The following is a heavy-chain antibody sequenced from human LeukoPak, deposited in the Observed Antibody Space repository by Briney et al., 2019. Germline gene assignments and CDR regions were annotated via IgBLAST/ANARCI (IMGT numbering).Heavy chain of an antibody. D-gene: IGHD1-1*01. Sequence: PSETLSLTCNVSGASVSTHSWTWIRQPAGKRLEWIGRIHASGCANYNPSLKSRVAMSVDTSNNQFSLKVTSVTAADTAVYYCARDNPPGSYDYWGQGTLVTVSS. CDR3: ARDNPPGSYDY. CDR1: GASVSTHS. V-gene: IGHV4-4*07. J-gene: IGHJ4*02. CDR2: IHASGCA.